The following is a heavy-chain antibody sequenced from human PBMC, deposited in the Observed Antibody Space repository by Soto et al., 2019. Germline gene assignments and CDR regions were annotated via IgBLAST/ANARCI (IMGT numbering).Heavy chain of an antibody. V-gene: IGHV3-23*01. CDR1: GFTFSSYA. D-gene: IGHD3-3*01. Sequence: GGSLRLSCAASGFTFSSYAMSWVRQAPGKGLEWVSAITGSGDSTYYADSVKGRFTFSRDNSKNTLYLQMNSLRAEDTAVYYCAKVFVFTIREGFDYWGLGTLVTVSS. CDR3: AKVFVFTIREGFDY. CDR2: ITGSGDST. J-gene: IGHJ4*02.